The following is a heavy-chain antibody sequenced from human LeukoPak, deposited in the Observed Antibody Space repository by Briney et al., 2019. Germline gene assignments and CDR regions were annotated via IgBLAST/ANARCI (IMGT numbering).Heavy chain of an antibody. Sequence: GGSLRLSCAASGFTFSSYSMNWVRQAPGKGLEWVSSISSSSYIYYADSVRGRFTISRDNAKNSLYLQMNSLRAEDTAVYYCARVGSSGPSFDYWGQGTLVTVSS. J-gene: IGHJ4*02. CDR2: ISSSSYI. V-gene: IGHV3-21*01. CDR1: GFTFSSYS. D-gene: IGHD6-19*01. CDR3: ARVGSSGPSFDY.